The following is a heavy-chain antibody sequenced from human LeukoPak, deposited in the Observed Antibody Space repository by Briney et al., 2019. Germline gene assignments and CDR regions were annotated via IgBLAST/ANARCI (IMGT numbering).Heavy chain of an antibody. CDR3: ARGDYDSSGTSNY. D-gene: IGHD3-22*01. CDR2: ISSSSYI. V-gene: IGHV3-21*01. Sequence: GGSLRLSCAASGFTFSSYSMNWVRQAPGKGLEWVSSISSSSYIYYVDSVKGRFTISRDNAKNSLYLQMNSLRAEDTAVYYCARGDYDSSGTSNYWGQGTLVTVSS. J-gene: IGHJ4*02. CDR1: GFTFSSYS.